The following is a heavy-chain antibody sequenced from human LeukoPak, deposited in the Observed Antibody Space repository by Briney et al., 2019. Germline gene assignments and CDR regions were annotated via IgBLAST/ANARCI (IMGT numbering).Heavy chain of an antibody. Sequence: ASVKVSCKASGDNVSSYVFTWVRQAPGQGLEWMGRIIPTLDVANFAQKLQGRVTMTTDTSTSTAYMELRSLRSDDTAVYYCARGGVAAAGTKWFDPWGQGTLVTVSS. J-gene: IGHJ5*02. CDR1: GDNVSSYV. V-gene: IGHV1-69*04. CDR2: IIPTLDVA. CDR3: ARGGVAAAGTKWFDP. D-gene: IGHD6-13*01.